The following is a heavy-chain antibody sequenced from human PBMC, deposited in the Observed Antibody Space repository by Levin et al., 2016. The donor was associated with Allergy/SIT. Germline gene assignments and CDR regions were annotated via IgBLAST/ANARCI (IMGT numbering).Heavy chain of an antibody. CDR1: EVTVSRSY. CDR2: IKQDGSEK. CDR3: ARNYGNLAAVWFDS. Sequence: GGSLRLSCAASEVTVSRSYMSWVRQAPGRGLEWVANIKQDGSEKDYVDSVKGRFTISRDNAKNSLYLQMNSLRAEDSAIYYCARNYGNLAAVWFDSWGQGTLVTVSS. D-gene: IGHD6-13*01. V-gene: IGHV3-7*02. J-gene: IGHJ5*01.